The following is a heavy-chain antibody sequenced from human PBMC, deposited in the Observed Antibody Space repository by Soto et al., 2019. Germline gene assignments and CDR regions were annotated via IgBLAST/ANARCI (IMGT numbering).Heavy chain of an antibody. D-gene: IGHD6-19*01. CDR3: ARQSEAVAGFNWFDP. CDR1: GGSISSSSYY. Sequence: PSETLSLTCTVSGGSISSSSYYWGWIRQPPGKGLEWIGSIYYSGSTYYNPSLKSRVTISVDTSKNQFSLKLSSVTAADTAVYYCARQSEAVAGFNWFDPWGQGTLVTVSS. J-gene: IGHJ5*02. CDR2: IYYSGST. V-gene: IGHV4-39*01.